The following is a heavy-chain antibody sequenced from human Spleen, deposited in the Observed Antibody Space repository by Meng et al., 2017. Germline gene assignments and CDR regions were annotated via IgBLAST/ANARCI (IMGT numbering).Heavy chain of an antibody. CDR2: IYHIGST. J-gene: IGHJ4*02. CDR3: ARVGITGTSLDY. CDR1: GGSISSSNW. V-gene: IGHV4-4*02. Sequence: GPGLVKPSGTLSLTCAVSGGSISSSNWWSWVRQPPGKGLEWIGEIYHIGSTNYNPSLKSRVTTSVDKSKNQFSLELSSVTAADTAIYFCARVGITGTSLDYWGQGTLVTVSS. D-gene: IGHD1/OR15-1a*01.